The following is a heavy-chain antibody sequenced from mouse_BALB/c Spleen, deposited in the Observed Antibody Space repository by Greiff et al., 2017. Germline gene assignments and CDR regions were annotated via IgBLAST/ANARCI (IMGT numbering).Heavy chain of an antibody. J-gene: IGHJ2*01. CDR1: GYTFTDYE. D-gene: IGHD1-1*01. CDR2: IDPETGGT. Sequence: VQLQQSGAELVRPGASVTLSCKASGYTFTDYEMHWVKQTPVHGLEWIGAIDPETGGTAYNQKFKGKATLTADKSSSTAYMELRSLTSEDSAVYYCTREDYGSSYYFDYWGQGTTLTVAS. V-gene: IGHV1-15*01. CDR3: TREDYGSSYYFDY.